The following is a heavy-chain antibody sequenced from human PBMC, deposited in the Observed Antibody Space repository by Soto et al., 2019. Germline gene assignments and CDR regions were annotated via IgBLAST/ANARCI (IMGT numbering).Heavy chain of an antibody. CDR1: GYTFTSYD. J-gene: IGHJ4*02. D-gene: IGHD3-22*01. Sequence: ASVKVSCKASGYTFTSYDINWVRQATGQGLEWMGWMNPSGGSTSYAQKFQGRVTMTRDTSTSTVYMELSSLRSGDTAVYYCARGMYYYDSSGYYYFDYWGQGTLVTVSS. CDR2: MNPSGGST. V-gene: IGHV1-8*01. CDR3: ARGMYYYDSSGYYYFDY.